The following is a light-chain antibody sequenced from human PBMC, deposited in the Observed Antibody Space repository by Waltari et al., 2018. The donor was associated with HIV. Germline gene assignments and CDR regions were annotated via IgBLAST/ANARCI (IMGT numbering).Light chain of an antibody. V-gene: IGLV2-8*01. CDR2: EVS. Sequence: QSALTQPPSASGSPGQSVTISCTGTSSDVGNYTYVSWYQQHPGHAPKLMIFEVSRRPSGVPHRVSGLQAEDEADYYCTSYGGINNYVVFGGGTKLTVL. CDR3: TSYGGINNYVV. J-gene: IGLJ2*01. CDR1: SSDVGNYTY.